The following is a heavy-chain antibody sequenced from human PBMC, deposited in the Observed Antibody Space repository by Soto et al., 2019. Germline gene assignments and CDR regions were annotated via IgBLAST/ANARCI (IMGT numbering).Heavy chain of an antibody. CDR2: ISSDGSNK. V-gene: IGHV3-30*18. Sequence: QVQLVESGGGVVQPGRSLRLSCAASGFTFSSYGMHWVRQAPGKGLERVAGISSDGSNKYYADSVKGRFTISRDNSKNTLYLQMNSLRAEDTAVYYCANVLRYFDWLFPSYGMDVWGQWTTVTVSS. CDR1: GFTFSSYG. J-gene: IGHJ6*02. CDR3: ANVLRYFDWLFPSYGMDV. D-gene: IGHD3-9*01.